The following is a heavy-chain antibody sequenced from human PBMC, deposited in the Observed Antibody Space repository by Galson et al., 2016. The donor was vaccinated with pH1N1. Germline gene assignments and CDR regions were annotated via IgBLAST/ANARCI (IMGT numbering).Heavy chain of an antibody. V-gene: IGHV1-46*01. J-gene: IGHJ4*02. CDR3: ARGGYWVY. D-gene: IGHD3-22*01. Sequence: SCQLSCFPFTTYFVRWVLPAPGPGFAWLGVFVPCGGCNTSVTSFQGRVPVLLDTSTSTVYMELSSLRSDDTAMYYCARGGYWVYWGQGTLVTVSS. CDR1: CFPFTTYF. CDR2: FVPCGGCN.